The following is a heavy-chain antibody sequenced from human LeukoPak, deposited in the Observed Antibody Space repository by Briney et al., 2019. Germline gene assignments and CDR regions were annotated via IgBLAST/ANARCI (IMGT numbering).Heavy chain of an antibody. V-gene: IGHV5-51*01. CDR3: ARHGPGNYVGY. D-gene: IGHD6-13*01. Sequence: GESLKISCKGSGYSFTSYWIGWVRQMPGKGLEWMGIIYPGDSDTKFRPSFQGQVTISADKSISTAYLQWSSLKASDTAMYYCARHGPGNYVGYRGQGTLVTVSS. J-gene: IGHJ4*02. CDR2: IYPGDSDT. CDR1: GYSFTSYW.